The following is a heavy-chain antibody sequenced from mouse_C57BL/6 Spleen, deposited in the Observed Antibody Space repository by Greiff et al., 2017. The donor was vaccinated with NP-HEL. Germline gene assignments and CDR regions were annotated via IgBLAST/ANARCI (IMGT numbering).Heavy chain of an antibody. CDR3: ARNGYYGSSYWAY. V-gene: IGHV1-55*01. Sequence: QVQLKQPGAELVKPGASVKMSCKASGYTFTSYWITWVKQRPGQGLEWIGDIYPGSGSTNYNEKFKSKATLTVDTSSSTAYMQLSSLTSEDSAVYYCARNGYYGSSYWAYWGQGTLVTVSA. CDR2: IYPGSGST. D-gene: IGHD1-1*01. CDR1: GYTFTSYW. J-gene: IGHJ3*01.